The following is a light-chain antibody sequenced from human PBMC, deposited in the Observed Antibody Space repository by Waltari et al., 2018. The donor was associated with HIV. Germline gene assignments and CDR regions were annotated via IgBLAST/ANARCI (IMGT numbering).Light chain of an antibody. J-gene: IGKJ1*01. Sequence: DIVLTKSPLVVPVTLAQAASISCKSSQSLLHTNGNTYLSWFQQRPGQPPRLLIHKISHRVSGVPDRFNGSGEGTEFTLRSHNVGPEDVAVYYCVQGTQFPWTFGQGTTV. V-gene: IGKV2-24*01. CDR3: VQGTQFPWT. CDR2: KIS. CDR1: QSLLHTNGNTY.